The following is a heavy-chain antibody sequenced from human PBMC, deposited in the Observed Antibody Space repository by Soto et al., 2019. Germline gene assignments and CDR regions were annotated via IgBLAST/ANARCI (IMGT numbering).Heavy chain of an antibody. V-gene: IGHV4-59*01. CDR3: ARWGTMVRGVTYYFDY. J-gene: IGHJ4*02. CDR1: GGSISSYY. D-gene: IGHD3-10*01. CDR2: IYYSGST. Sequence: ASETLSLTCTVSGGSISSYYWSWIRQPPGKGLEWIGYIYYSGSTNYNPSLKSRVTISVDTSKNQFSLKLSSVTAADTAVYYCARWGTMVRGVTYYFDYWGQGTLVTVSS.